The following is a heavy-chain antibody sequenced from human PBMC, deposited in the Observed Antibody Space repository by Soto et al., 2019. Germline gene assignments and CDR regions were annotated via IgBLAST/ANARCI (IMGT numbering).Heavy chain of an antibody. CDR3: ARQIAAAGNFDY. J-gene: IGHJ4*02. CDR1: GGSISSGGYS. D-gene: IGHD6-13*01. CDR2: IYHSGST. V-gene: IGHV4-30-2*01. Sequence: PSETLSLTCAASGGSISSGGYSWSWIRQPPGKGLEWIGYIYHSGSTYYNPSLKSRVTISVDRSKNQFSLKLSSVTAADTAVYYCARQIAAAGNFDYWGQGTLVTVSS.